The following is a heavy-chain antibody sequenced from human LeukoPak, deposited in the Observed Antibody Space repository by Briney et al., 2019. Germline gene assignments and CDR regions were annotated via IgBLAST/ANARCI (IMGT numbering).Heavy chain of an antibody. CDR3: ARPPGMGATIEDFDY. V-gene: IGHV1-69*02. CDR1: GGTFSSYT. Sequence: VASVKVSCKASGGTFSSYTISWVRQAPGQGLEWMGRIIPILGIANYAQKFQGRVTITADKSTSTAYMELSSLRSEDTAVYYCARPPGMGATIEDFDYWAQGTLVTFPS. CDR2: IIPILGIA. J-gene: IGHJ4*02. D-gene: IGHD5-12*01.